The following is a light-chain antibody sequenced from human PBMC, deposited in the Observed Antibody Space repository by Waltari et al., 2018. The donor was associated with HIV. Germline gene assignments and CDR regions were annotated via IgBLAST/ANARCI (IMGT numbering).Light chain of an antibody. CDR2: EGT. Sequence: QSTLTQPASVSGSPGQSIPISCTGTARNFGTYNLLSWCQHLPDKAPKLIMYEGTTRPSGISSRFSASKCDITASLTISGLQVGDEATYFCCAYAGSPDWIFGGGTKVTVL. CDR3: CAYAGSPDWI. CDR1: ARNFGTYNL. V-gene: IGLV2-23*01. J-gene: IGLJ2*01.